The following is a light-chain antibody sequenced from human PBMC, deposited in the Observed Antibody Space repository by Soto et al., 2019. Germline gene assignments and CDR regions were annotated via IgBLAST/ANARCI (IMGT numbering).Light chain of an antibody. Sequence: NFMLTQPHSVSESPGKTVVISCTRSRGNFASDSVQWYQQRPGSAPTTVIFGGNQRPSGVSDRFSASIDSSSNSASLTISGLQTEDEAAYYCQSYDSDNYVVFGGGTKLTVL. CDR3: QSYDSDNYVV. V-gene: IGLV6-57*04. J-gene: IGLJ2*01. CDR1: RGNFASDS. CDR2: GGN.